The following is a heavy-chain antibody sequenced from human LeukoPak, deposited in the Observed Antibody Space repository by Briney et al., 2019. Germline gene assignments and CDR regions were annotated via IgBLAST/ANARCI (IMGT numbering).Heavy chain of an antibody. D-gene: IGHD3-22*01. CDR1: GFTFSSYE. CDR2: ISSSGNTI. V-gene: IGHV3-48*03. CDR3: ARHVVAVGFDY. Sequence: PGGSLRLSCAASGFTFSSYEMNWVRQAPGKGLEWVSYISSSGNTIYYADSVKGRFTISRDNAKNSLYLQMNSLRAEDTAVYYCARHVVAVGFDYWGQGTLVTVSS. J-gene: IGHJ4*02.